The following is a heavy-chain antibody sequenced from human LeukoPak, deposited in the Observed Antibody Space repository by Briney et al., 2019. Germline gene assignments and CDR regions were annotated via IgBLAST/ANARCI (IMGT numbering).Heavy chain of an antibody. V-gene: IGHV3-7*01. Sequence: GGSLRLSCEASGFRFSDYWMTWVRQAPGKGLEWVANIKEDVREKYYVDSVKGRFTLSKDNAKNSVYLQMNSLGAEDTAVYYCARGWGEKGYCRGGTCNNPQFDYWGQAILVTVSS. J-gene: IGHJ4*02. D-gene: IGHD2-15*01. CDR1: GFRFSDYW. CDR2: IKEDVREK. CDR3: ARGWGEKGYCRGGTCNNPQFDY.